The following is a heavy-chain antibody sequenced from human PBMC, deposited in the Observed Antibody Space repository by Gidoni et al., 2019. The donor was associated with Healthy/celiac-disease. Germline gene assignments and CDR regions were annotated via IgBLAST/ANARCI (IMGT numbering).Heavy chain of an antibody. V-gene: IGHV4-59*01. CDR3: ARDPMDV. CDR2: TYYSGST. Sequence: QVQLQESGPGLVKPSETLSLTCTVSGGSISSYYWSWIRQPPGKGLEWIGYTYYSGSTNYNPSLKSRVTISVDTSKNQFSLKLSSVTAADTAVDYCARDPMDVWGQGTTVTVSS. CDR1: GGSISSYY. J-gene: IGHJ6*02.